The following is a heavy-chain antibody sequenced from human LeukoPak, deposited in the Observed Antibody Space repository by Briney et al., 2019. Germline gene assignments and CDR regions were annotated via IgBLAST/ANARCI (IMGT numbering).Heavy chain of an antibody. CDR1: GFTFSSYS. J-gene: IGHJ4*02. CDR2: ISSSSTI. CDR3: ARDRDGIAVAGIDY. D-gene: IGHD6-19*01. V-gene: IGHV3-48*01. Sequence: GGSLRLSCAASGFTFSSYSMNWVRQAPGKGLEWVSYISSSSTIYYADSVKGRFTISRDNAKNSLYLQMNSLRAEDTAVYYCARDRDGIAVAGIDYWGQGTLVTVSS.